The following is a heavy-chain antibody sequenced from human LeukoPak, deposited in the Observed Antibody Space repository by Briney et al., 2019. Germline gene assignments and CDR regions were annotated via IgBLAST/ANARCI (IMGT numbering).Heavy chain of an antibody. CDR1: GFTFSTYS. V-gene: IGHV3-48*01. J-gene: IGHJ4*02. CDR3: ASISDLLYYFDS. CDR2: ISGSGSIT. Sequence: GGSLRLSCATSGFTFSTYSMTWVRQAPGKGLEWVSYISGSGSITYYADSVKGRFIISRDNPKNTVYLQMNSLRVEDTAMYYCASISDLLYYFDSWGQGTLVTVSS.